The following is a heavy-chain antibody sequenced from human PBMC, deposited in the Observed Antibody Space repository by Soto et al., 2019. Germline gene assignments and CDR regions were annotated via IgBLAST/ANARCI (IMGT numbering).Heavy chain of an antibody. CDR2: ISYAGRNS. D-gene: IGHD1-26*01. CDR1: GFTFSNSA. V-gene: IGHV3-30*14. Sequence: QVQLVESGGGVVQPGRSPRLSCAASGFTFSNSAMHWVRQAPGKGLEWVAVISYAGRNSYYADSVKGRFTISRDNSKNAYFLHINSLRAEDTAVYYWAKVGGNYPSIYFDFWDQGTLVTVAS. CDR3: AKVGGNYPSIYFDF. J-gene: IGHJ4*02.